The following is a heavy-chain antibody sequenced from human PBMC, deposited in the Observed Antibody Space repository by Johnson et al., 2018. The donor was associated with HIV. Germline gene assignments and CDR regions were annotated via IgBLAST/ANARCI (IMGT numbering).Heavy chain of an antibody. Sequence: VQLVESGGGLVQSGGSLRLSCAASGITVNTNYMSWVRRAPGKGLEWVSVIFSVGNTYYADSVKGRFTISRDNSKNMLYLQMNSLRPEDTAVYYCAKPFPRWFAPLETAFDIWGQGTMVTVSS. CDR2: IFSVGNT. CDR1: GITVNTNY. J-gene: IGHJ3*02. V-gene: IGHV3-66*02. CDR3: AKPFPRWFAPLETAFDI. D-gene: IGHD3-9*01.